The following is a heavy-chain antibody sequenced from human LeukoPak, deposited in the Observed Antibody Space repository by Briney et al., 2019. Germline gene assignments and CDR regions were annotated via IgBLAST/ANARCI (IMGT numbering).Heavy chain of an antibody. Sequence: SDTLSLTCSVSGGSMSRYYWNWIRQPAGKGLEWIGRIYSTGSADYTPSLQSRVTMSVDTSKNEFSLRLTSVTAADTAIYYCARDRWFDTWGQGTLVTVSS. CDR1: GGSMSRYY. CDR3: ARDRWFDT. J-gene: IGHJ5*02. V-gene: IGHV4-4*07. CDR2: IYSTGSA.